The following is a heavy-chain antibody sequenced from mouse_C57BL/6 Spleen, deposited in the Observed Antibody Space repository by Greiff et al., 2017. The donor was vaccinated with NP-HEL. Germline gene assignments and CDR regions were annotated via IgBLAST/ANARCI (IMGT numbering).Heavy chain of an antibody. Sequence: QVQLQQPGTELVKPGASVKLSCKASGYTFTSYWIHWVKPRPGQGLEWIGNIYPRNGGTNYNEKFKSKATLTAAKSSSTAYMQLSSLTSEDSAVYYCARCPKYDGSSYWYVDVWGTGTTVTVSS. CDR3: ARCPKYDGSSYWYVDV. CDR1: GYTFTSYW. V-gene: IGHV1-53*01. D-gene: IGHD1-1*01. CDR2: IYPRNGGT. J-gene: IGHJ1*03.